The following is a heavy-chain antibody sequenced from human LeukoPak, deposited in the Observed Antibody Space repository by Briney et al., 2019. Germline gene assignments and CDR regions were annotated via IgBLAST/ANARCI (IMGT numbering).Heavy chain of an antibody. J-gene: IGHJ5*02. V-gene: IGHV3-21*01. Sequence: GGSLRLSCAASGFTFSSYSMNWVRQAPGKGLEWVSFISSSGSYIFYADSVKGRFTISRDNAKNSLYLQMNSLRAEDTAVYYCARGRTFDPWGQGTLVTVSS. CDR2: ISSSGSYI. CDR3: ARGRTFDP. CDR1: GFTFSSYS.